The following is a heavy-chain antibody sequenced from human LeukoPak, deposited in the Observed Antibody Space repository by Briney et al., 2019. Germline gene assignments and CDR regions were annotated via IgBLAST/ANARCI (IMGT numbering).Heavy chain of an antibody. Sequence: PSETLSLTCTVSGGSISSSSYYWGWIRQPPGKGLEWVAVISYDGSNKYYADSVKGRFTISRDNSKNTLYLQMNSLRAEDTAVYYCATPLISSSWYWDYFDYWGQGTLVTVSS. J-gene: IGHJ4*02. D-gene: IGHD6-13*01. CDR3: ATPLISSSWYWDYFDY. V-gene: IGHV3-30-3*01. CDR2: ISYDGSNK. CDR1: GGSISSSS.